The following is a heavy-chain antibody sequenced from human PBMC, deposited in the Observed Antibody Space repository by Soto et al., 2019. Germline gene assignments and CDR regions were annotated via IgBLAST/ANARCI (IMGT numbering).Heavy chain of an antibody. D-gene: IGHD6-19*01. CDR3: ARDRYSSGWYTFDI. V-gene: IGHV4-31*03. CDR1: GGSISSGGYY. J-gene: IGHJ3*02. Sequence: PSETLSLTCTVSGGSISSGGYYWSWIRQHPGKGLEWIGYIYYSGSTYYNPSLKSRVTISVDTSKNQFSLKLSSVTAADTAVYYCARDRYSSGWYTFDIWGQGTMVTVSS. CDR2: IYYSGST.